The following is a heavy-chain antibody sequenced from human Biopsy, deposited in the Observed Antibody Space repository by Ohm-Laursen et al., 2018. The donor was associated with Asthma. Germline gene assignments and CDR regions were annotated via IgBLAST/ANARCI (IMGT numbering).Heavy chain of an antibody. CDR3: ARCQVGYSSGWSLLLKKIYYSGMDV. CDR2: IMTVFGTT. CDR1: GGTFSNFA. D-gene: IGHD6-19*01. Sequence: PSVSVSCTAPGGTFSNFAISWVRQAPGQGLEWLGGIMTVFGTTNYAQKFQGRVTITADGSTSTAYMEVTSLRSEDTAIYYCARCQVGYSSGWSLLLKKIYYSGMDVWGQGTAVTVSS. J-gene: IGHJ6*02. V-gene: IGHV1-69*01.